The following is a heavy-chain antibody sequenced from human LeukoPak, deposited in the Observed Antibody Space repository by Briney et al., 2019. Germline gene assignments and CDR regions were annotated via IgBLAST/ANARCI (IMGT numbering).Heavy chain of an antibody. CDR3: ARDGGECTGASCYSSCPYYFGY. V-gene: IGHV3-21*01. CDR2: ISSSGSYI. Sequence: GGSLRLSCAASGFTFTNYAMNWVRQAPGMGLEWVSSISSSGSYIYYADSVKGRFTISRDNAKNSLFLQMNSLRAEDTAVYYCARDGGECTGASCYSSCPYYFGYWGQGTLVIVSS. D-gene: IGHD2-15*01. CDR1: GFTFTNYA. J-gene: IGHJ4*02.